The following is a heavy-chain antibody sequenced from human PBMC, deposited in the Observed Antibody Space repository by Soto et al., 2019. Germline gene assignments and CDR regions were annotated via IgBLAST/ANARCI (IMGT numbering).Heavy chain of an antibody. D-gene: IGHD2-2*01. J-gene: IGHJ4*02. V-gene: IGHV1-2*04. CDR3: ARANLGYCSSTSCYDFDY. CDR2: INPNSGGT. CDR1: GYTFTGYY. Sequence: GASVKVSCKASGYTFTGYYMHWVRQAPGQGLEWMGWINPNSGGTNYAQKFQGWVTMTRDTSISTAYMELSRLRSDDTAVYYFARANLGYCSSTSCYDFDYWGQGTLVTVSS.